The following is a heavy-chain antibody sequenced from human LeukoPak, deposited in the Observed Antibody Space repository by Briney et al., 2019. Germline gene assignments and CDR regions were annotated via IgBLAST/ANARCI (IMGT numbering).Heavy chain of an antibody. CDR3: ARGPPSVGAQPWFDP. V-gene: IGHV3-21*01. D-gene: IGHD1-26*01. CDR2: ISSSSSYI. Sequence: KSGGSLRLSCAASGFTFSSYSMNWVRQAPGKGLEWVSSISSSSSYIYYADSVKGRFTISRDNAKNSLYLQMNSLRAEDTAVYYCARGPPSVGAQPWFDPWGQGTLVTVSS. CDR1: GFTFSSYS. J-gene: IGHJ5*02.